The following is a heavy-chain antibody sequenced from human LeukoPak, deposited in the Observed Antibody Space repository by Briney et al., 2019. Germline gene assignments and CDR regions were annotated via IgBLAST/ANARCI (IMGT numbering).Heavy chain of an antibody. CDR1: GFTFNAYS. V-gene: IGHV3-48*01. J-gene: IGHJ4*02. D-gene: IGHD5-12*01. CDR3: ARDSYESWRVPAKDY. Sequence: GGSLRLSYAASGFTFNAYSMNWVRQAPGKGLEWVSYISSSNSTIYYADSVKGRFTISRDNAKNSLYLQMNSLRAEDTAVYYCARDSYESWRVPAKDYWGQGTLVTVSS. CDR2: ISSSNSTI.